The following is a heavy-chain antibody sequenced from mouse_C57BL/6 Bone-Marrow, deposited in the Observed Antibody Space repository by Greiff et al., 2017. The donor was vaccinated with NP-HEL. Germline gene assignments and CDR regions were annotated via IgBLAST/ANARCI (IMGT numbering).Heavy chain of an antibody. CDR2: IDPEDGDT. Sequence: EVKLMESGAELVRPGASVKLSCTASGFNIKDYYMHWVKQRPEQGLEWIGRIDPEDGDTEYAPQFQGKATMTADTSSNTAYLQLSSLTSEDTAVYYCTTNYYGSSLDYWGQGTTLTVSS. CDR3: TTNYYGSSLDY. CDR1: GFNIKDYY. V-gene: IGHV14-1*01. J-gene: IGHJ2*01. D-gene: IGHD1-1*01.